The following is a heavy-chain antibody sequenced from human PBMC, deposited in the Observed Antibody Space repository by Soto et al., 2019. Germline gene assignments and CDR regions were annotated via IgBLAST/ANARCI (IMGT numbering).Heavy chain of an antibody. V-gene: IGHV4-31*03. CDR3: AREAAGILNWFDP. D-gene: IGHD6-25*01. Sequence: QAQLQESGPGLVKPSQTLSLTCTVSGGSISSGGYYWSWIRQHPGKGLEWIGYIYHSGSTYYNPSLKSRVTISVDTSKNQFSLKLSSVTVADTAVYYCAREAAGILNWFDPWGQGTLVTVSS. CDR2: IYHSGST. J-gene: IGHJ5*02. CDR1: GGSISSGGYY.